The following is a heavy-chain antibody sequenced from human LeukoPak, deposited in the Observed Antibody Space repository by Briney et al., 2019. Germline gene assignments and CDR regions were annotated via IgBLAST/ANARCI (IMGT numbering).Heavy chain of an antibody. CDR2: ILGSGGST. Sequence: PGASLRLSCAASGFTFSNYAMSWVRQAPGKGLEWVSAILGSGGSTYYADSVKGRFTVSRDNSTSTLYLQMNSLRAEDTALYYCAKWGDYDVLTGYYVPDYWGQGTLVTVSS. J-gene: IGHJ4*02. V-gene: IGHV3-23*01. CDR3: AKWGDYDVLTGYYVPDY. D-gene: IGHD3-9*01. CDR1: GFTFSNYA.